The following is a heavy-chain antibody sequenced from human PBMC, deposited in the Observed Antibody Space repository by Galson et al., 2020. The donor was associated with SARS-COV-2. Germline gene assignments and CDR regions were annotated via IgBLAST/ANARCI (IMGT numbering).Heavy chain of an antibody. V-gene: IGHV5-51*01. CDR1: GDSFSSYW. J-gene: IGHJ5*02. CDR3: ARAPHGYNTAWGDT. D-gene: IGHD5-12*01. Sequence: GESLKISCKDSGDSFSSYWIGWVRQKTGKGLEWVGIIYPSDSDTRYSPSFQGRVTISADNSISTTYLQWSSLQASDTAIYYCARAPHGYNTAWGDTWGQGTQVTVAS. CDR2: IYPSDSDT.